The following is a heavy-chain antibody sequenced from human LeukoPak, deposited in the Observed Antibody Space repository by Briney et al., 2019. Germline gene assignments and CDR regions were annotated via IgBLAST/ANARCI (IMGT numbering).Heavy chain of an antibody. CDR2: ISYDGINK. CDR3: ARGESDSGTDSPGDF. Sequence: GTSLRLSCAASGFTFSSYAIHWVRQAPGKGLQWVAVISYDGINKYYADSVKGRFTISRDNSKNTLYLQMNSLRTEDTAVYYWARGESDSGTDSPGDFWGQGTLVTVSS. V-gene: IGHV3-30*04. CDR1: GFTFSSYA. D-gene: IGHD1-26*01. J-gene: IGHJ4*02.